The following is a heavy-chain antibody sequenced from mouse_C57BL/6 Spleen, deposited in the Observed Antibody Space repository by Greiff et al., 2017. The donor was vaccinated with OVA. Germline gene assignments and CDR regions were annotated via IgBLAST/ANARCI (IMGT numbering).Heavy chain of an antibody. CDR1: GYSITSGYY. CDR2: ISYDGSN. CDR3: ASITNYAMDY. V-gene: IGHV3-6*01. Sequence: VQLKESGPGLVKPSQSLSLTCSVTGYSITSGYYWNWIRQFPGNKLEWMGYISYDGSNKYTQSLKNRISITHDTSKNQFFLKLNSVTTEDTATYDCASITNYAMDYWGQGTSVTVSS. J-gene: IGHJ4*01. D-gene: IGHD1-1*01.